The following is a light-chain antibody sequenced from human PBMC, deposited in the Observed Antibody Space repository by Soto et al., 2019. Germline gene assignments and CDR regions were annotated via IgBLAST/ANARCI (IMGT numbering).Light chain of an antibody. J-gene: IGKJ5*01. CDR3: QQYDNLIT. Sequence: DIPMTQSPSSLSASVGDRVTITCQASQDIRNYLNWYQQKPGKAPKLLLYDASNLETGVPSRFSGSGSGTDFTFTISSLQTEDVATYYCQQYDNLITFGQGTRLEIK. CDR2: DAS. V-gene: IGKV1-33*01. CDR1: QDIRNY.